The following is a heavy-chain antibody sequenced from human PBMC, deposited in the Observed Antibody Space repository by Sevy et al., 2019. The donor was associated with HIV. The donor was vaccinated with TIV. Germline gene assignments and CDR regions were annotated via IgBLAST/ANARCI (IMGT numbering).Heavy chain of an antibody. D-gene: IGHD1-26*01. Sequence: SETLSLTCTVSGGSITSLYWNWIRQPPGKGLEWIAHIYYNGHINYNPSLKSRVTLSLDTSKNQFSLRRSSVTAADTAMYYCAGENAWGRGYSWGQGTLVTVSS. CDR1: GGSITSLY. V-gene: IGHV4-59*11. CDR2: IYYNGHI. J-gene: IGHJ4*02. CDR3: AGENAWGRGYS.